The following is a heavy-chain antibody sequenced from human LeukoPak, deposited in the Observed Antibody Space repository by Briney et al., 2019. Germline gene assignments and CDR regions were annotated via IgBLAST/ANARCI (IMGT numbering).Heavy chain of an antibody. J-gene: IGHJ6*02. CDR2: ISGSALST. D-gene: IGHD2-8*01. CDR1: GFTFSSYA. CDR3: AKVIMAATHFYYSGMDV. Sequence: GGSLRLSCAASGFTFSSYAMSWVRQAPGKGLEWVSAISGSALSTYYAGSVKGRFTISRDNSKNTLYLQMNSLRAEDTAVYYCAKVIMAATHFYYSGMDVWGQGTTVTVSS. V-gene: IGHV3-23*01.